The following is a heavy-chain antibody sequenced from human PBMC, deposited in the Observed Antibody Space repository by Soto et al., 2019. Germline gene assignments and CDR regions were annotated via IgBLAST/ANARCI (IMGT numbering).Heavy chain of an antibody. J-gene: IGHJ4*02. D-gene: IGHD1-1*01. CDR1: GYTFTSYG. CDR2: ISAYNGNT. Sequence: GASVKVSCKASGYTFTSYGISWVRQAPGQGLEWMGWISAYNGNTNYAQKLQGRVTMTTDTSTSTAYMELRSLRSDDTAVYYCARKSIEGTTRGSYFEYWGQGTLVTVSS. CDR3: ARKSIEGTTRGSYFEY. V-gene: IGHV1-18*01.